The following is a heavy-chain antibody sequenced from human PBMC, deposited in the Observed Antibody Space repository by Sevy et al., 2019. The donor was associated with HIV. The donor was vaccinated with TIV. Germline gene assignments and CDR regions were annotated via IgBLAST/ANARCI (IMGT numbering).Heavy chain of an antibody. CDR1: GFSFISYA. Sequence: GGSLRLSCAASGFSFISYAMNWVRQAPGKGLEWVSAISGSDGATYYADSVKGRFSISRDNSKNTRYLQMDSLRAEDTAVYYCAKDIVAVVGDAFDIWGQGTMVTVSS. D-gene: IGHD2-15*01. CDR3: AKDIVAVVGDAFDI. J-gene: IGHJ3*02. V-gene: IGHV3-23*01. CDR2: ISGSDGAT.